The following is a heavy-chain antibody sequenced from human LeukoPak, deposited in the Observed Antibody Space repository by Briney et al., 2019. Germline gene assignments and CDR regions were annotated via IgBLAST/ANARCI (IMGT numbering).Heavy chain of an antibody. J-gene: IGHJ4*02. CDR3: ARLSSGWYSGVGFIDY. CDR1: GYTFTSYY. CDR2: INPSGGST. Sequence: ASVKVSCKASGYTFTSYYMHWVRQAPGQGLEWMGLINPSGGSTSYAQKFQGRVTMTRDTSTSTVYMELSSLRSEDTAVYYCARLSSGWYSGVGFIDYWGQGTLVTVSS. V-gene: IGHV1-46*01. D-gene: IGHD6-19*01.